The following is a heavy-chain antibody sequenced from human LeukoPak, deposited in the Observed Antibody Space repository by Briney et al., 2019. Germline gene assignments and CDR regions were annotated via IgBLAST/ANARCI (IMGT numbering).Heavy chain of an antibody. J-gene: IGHJ3*01. CDR3: ARIRDGYNDAYDL. CDR2: INPDGGNT. Sequence: ASVKVSCKASGYTFTNSYIHWVRQAPGQVLEWMGLINPDGGNTNYAQNFQGRATLTRDTSTSTVYMEPSSLRSEDTAIYYCARIRDGYNDAYDLWGQGTVVTVPS. CDR1: GYTFTNSY. D-gene: IGHD5-24*01. V-gene: IGHV1-46*01.